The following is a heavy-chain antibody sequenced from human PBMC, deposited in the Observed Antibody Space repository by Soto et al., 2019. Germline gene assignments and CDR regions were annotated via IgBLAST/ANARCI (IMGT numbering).Heavy chain of an antibody. J-gene: IGHJ4*02. CDR2: IWYDGSNK. CDR3: ARDRVLGGGQQLVRLAY. CDR1: GFTFSSYG. D-gene: IGHD6-13*01. V-gene: IGHV3-33*01. Sequence: QEQLVESGGGVVQPGRSLRLSCAASGFTFSSYGMHWVRQAPGKGLEWVAVIWYDGSNKYYADSVKGRFTISRDNSKNTLYLQRNSLRAEDTAVYYCARDRVLGGGQQLVRLAYWGQGTLVTVSS.